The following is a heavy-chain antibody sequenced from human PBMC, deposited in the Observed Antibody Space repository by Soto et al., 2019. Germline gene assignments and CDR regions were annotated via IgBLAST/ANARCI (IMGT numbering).Heavy chain of an antibody. CDR2: ISTTSNTL. CDR3: ARDRASHCLDF. CDR1: GFTFSDYN. V-gene: IGHV3-48*02. J-gene: IGHJ4*02. D-gene: IGHD2-2*01. Sequence: PGGSLRLSCAASGFTFSDYNMNWVRQAPGKGLEWVSYISTTSNTLYYADSVRGRFTISRDNAKNSLYLQMSSLRDEDTAVYYCARDRASHCLDFWGRGTLVTVSS.